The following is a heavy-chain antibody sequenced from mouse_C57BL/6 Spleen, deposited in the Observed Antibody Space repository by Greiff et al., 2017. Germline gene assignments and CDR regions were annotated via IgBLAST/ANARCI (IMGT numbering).Heavy chain of an antibody. D-gene: IGHD5-5*01. Sequence: EVQLQQSGPELVKPGASVKISCKASGYSFTDYNMNWVKQSNGKSLEWIGVINPNYGTTSYNQKFKGKATLTVGQSSSTAYMQLNSLTSEYSAVYYCARSLYLEGYWYFDVWGTGTTVTVSS. V-gene: IGHV1-39*01. J-gene: IGHJ1*03. CDR1: GYSFTDYN. CDR2: INPNYGTT. CDR3: ARSLYLEGYWYFDV.